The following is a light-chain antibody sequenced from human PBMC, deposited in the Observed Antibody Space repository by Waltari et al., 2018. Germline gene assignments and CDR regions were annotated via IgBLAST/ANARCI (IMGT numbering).Light chain of an antibody. CDR3: QQGVILPLT. J-gene: IGKJ4*01. Sequence: EIVLTQSPVTLSLAAGERATLSCRASENVSNYLAWYQQKPGQSPTLLIYDTSKRATGIPGRFSGSGYGTDFTLTINNLEAEDFALYYCQQGVILPLTFGGGTKLEIK. CDR1: ENVSNY. V-gene: IGKV3-11*01. CDR2: DTS.